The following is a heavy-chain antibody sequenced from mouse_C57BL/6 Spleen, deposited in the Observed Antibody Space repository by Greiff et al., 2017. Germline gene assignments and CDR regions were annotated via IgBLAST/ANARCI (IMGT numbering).Heavy chain of an antibody. CDR1: GYSITSGYY. J-gene: IGHJ4*01. D-gene: IGHD4-1*01. CDR2: ISYDGSN. Sequence: EVQLVESGPGLVKPSQSLSLTCSVTGYSITSGYYWNWIRQFPGNKLEWMGYISYDGSNNYNPSLKNRISITRDTSKNQFFLKLNSVTTEDTATXYCARDDWDVGAMDYWGQGTSVTVSS. CDR3: ARDDWDVGAMDY. V-gene: IGHV3-6*01.